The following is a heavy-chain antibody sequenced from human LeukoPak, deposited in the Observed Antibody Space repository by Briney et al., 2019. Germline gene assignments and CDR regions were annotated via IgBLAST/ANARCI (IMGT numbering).Heavy chain of an antibody. J-gene: IGHJ4*02. CDR3: VRDLGGRSGH. CDR2: INEDGSTT. CDR1: GFTLSSNW. V-gene: IGHV3-74*01. D-gene: IGHD1-26*01. Sequence: GGSLRLSCAASGFTLSSNWMHWVRQAPGKGLVWVSRINEDGSTTNYADSVKGRSTIFRDNAKNTLYLQMNSLRAEDTAVYYCVRDLGGRSGHWGQGTLVTVSS.